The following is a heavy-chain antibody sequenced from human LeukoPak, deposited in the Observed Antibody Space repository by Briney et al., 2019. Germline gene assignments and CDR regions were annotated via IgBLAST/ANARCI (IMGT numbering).Heavy chain of an antibody. V-gene: IGHV4-4*07. CDR3: ARDMNGYFWTSDAFDI. Sequence: SETLSLTCTVSGGSISSYYWSWIQQPAGKGLEWIGRIYTSGSTNYNPSPKSRVTMSVDTSKNQFSLKLSSVTAADTAVYYCARDMNGYFWTSDAFDIWGQGTMVTVSS. CDR2: IYTSGST. CDR1: GGSISSYY. D-gene: IGHD3/OR15-3a*01. J-gene: IGHJ3*02.